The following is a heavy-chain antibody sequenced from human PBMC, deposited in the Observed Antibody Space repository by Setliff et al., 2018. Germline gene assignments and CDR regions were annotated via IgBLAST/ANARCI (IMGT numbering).Heavy chain of an antibody. J-gene: IGHJ3*02. Sequence: VASVKVSCKASGYTLTNYYMNWVRQAPGQGLEWMGIINPSGGLTRYAQKFQGRVTMTRDTSTSTVYMEVISLRSEDTAVYFCARDRFYNSWSGTSITAPHDAFDIWGQGTMVTVSS. CDR1: GYTLTNYY. V-gene: IGHV1-46*03. CDR3: ARDRFYNSWSGTSITAPHDAFDI. CDR2: INPSGGLT. D-gene: IGHD3-3*01.